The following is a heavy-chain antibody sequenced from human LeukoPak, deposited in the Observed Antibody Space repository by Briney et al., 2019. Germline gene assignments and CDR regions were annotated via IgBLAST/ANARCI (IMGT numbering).Heavy chain of an antibody. CDR3: AILGFTYGEAWLNP. V-gene: IGHV4-61*02. D-gene: IGHD2-8*01. CDR1: GDSVTSNSYY. CDR2: IFRSGET. Sequence: SETLSLTCTVSGDSVTSNSYYWNWLRQPAGKGLEWIGRIFRSGETRYNPSLQSRVSVSLDAAKNQFSLNLTSVTAADTAVYYCAILGFTYGEAWLNPWGQGIPVTVSS. J-gene: IGHJ5*02.